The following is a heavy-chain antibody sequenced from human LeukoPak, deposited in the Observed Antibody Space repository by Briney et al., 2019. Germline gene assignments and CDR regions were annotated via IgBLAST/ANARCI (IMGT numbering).Heavy chain of an antibody. J-gene: IGHJ5*02. CDR1: GGSISSYY. CDR3: ARYSNHADNWFDP. CDR2: IYYSGST. Sequence: MTSETLSLTCTVSGGSISSYYWSWIRQPAGKGLEWIGSIYYSGSTYYNPSLKSRVTISVDTSKNQFSLKLSSVTAADTAVYYCARYSNHADNWFDPWGQGTLVTVSS. V-gene: IGHV4-59*05. D-gene: IGHD6-13*01.